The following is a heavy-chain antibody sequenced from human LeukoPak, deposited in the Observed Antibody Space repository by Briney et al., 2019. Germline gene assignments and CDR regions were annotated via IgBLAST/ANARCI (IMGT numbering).Heavy chain of an antibody. CDR3: ARGETSDTRHLDY. CDR1: GFTFSSYW. V-gene: IGHV3-21*06. Sequence: GGSLRLSCAASGFTFSSYWMHWVRQAPGKGLVWVSIISSSSDDIHYADSVKGRFTISRDNAKNSLYLQMNSLRAEDTAVYYCARGETSDTRHLDYWGQGTLVTVSS. J-gene: IGHJ4*02. CDR2: ISSSSDDI. D-gene: IGHD1-1*01.